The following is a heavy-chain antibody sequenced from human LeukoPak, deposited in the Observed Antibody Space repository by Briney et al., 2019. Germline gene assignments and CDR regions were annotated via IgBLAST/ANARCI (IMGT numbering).Heavy chain of an antibody. CDR3: VTDLHGINWYVH. Sequence: PGGSLRLSCSASGFTFRSLGMHWVRQAPGKGLEWVAFVENDGTTKYYADSVKGRFSISRDNSKNTLFLQMNSLRADDTSMYYCVTDLHGINWYVHWGQGTLVTVSS. V-gene: IGHV3-30*02. CDR2: VENDGTTK. CDR1: GFTFRSLG. J-gene: IGHJ5*02. D-gene: IGHD3-3*02.